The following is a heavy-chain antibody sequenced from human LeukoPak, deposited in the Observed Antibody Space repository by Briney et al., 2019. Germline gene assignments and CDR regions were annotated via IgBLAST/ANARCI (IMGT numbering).Heavy chain of an antibody. Sequence: PGGSLRLSCAASGLNVSSNYMSWVRQAPGKGLEWVSVIYSGGSTYYADSVKGRFTISRDNSKNTLYLQMNSLRAEDTAVYYCARSRYQRYVFSFDYWGQGTLVTVSS. CDR2: IYSGGST. CDR1: GLNVSSNY. J-gene: IGHJ4*02. CDR3: ARSRYQRYVFSFDY. V-gene: IGHV3-53*01. D-gene: IGHD2-2*01.